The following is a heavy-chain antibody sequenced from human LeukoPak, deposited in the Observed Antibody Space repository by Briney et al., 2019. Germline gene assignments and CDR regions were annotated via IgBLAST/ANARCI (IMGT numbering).Heavy chain of an antibody. CDR3: ARGGDGTMVRPYYMDV. CDR2: INHSGST. D-gene: IGHD3-10*01. Sequence: SETLSLTCAVYGGSFSVYYWSWIRQPPGKGLEWIGEINHSGSTNYNPSLKSRVTISLDTSKNQVSLRLSYVTAADTAGYYCARGGDGTMVRPYYMDVWGKGTTVTISS. V-gene: IGHV4-34*01. J-gene: IGHJ6*03. CDR1: GGSFSVYY.